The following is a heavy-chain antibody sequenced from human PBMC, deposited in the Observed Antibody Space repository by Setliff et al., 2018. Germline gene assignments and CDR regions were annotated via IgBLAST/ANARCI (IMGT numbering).Heavy chain of an antibody. CDR3: ARDLGHGGDSDY. CDR1: GGSFTGYY. V-gene: IGHV4-34*01. CDR2: IGHSDMP. D-gene: IGHD2-21*02. J-gene: IGHJ4*02. Sequence: SETLSLTCTVYGGSFTGYYWSWFRQVPGKGLEWIAEIGHSDMPHYNPSLKSRVTMSVDTSKNQFSLKLNSVTATDTAVYYCARDLGHGGDSDYWGQGILVTVSS.